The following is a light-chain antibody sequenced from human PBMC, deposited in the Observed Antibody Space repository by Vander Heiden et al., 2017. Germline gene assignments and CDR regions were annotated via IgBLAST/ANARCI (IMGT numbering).Light chain of an antibody. CDR2: KAS. Sequence: DIQMTQSPSRWSASVGDRVTITGRASQSINGFLAWYQQKPGKAPKLLIYKASTLESGVPSRFSGSGSGTEFTLTISSLQPDDFASYYCQQYSTFSYTFGQGTKLEIK. J-gene: IGKJ2*01. CDR3: QQYSTFSYT. V-gene: IGKV1-5*03. CDR1: QSINGF.